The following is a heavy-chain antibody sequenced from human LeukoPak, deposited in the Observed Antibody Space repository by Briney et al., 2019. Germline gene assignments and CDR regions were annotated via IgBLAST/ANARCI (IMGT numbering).Heavy chain of an antibody. CDR2: IWYDGSNK. J-gene: IGHJ4*02. CDR1: GFTFSDYY. CDR3: ARGRQYYDILTGSPPLGY. Sequence: PGGSLRLSCAASGFTFSDYYMSWIRQAPGKGLEWVAVIWYDGSNKYYAGSVKGRFTISRDNSKNTLYLQMNSLRAEDTAVYYCARGRQYYDILTGSPPLGYWGQGTLVTVSS. V-gene: IGHV3-33*08. D-gene: IGHD3-9*01.